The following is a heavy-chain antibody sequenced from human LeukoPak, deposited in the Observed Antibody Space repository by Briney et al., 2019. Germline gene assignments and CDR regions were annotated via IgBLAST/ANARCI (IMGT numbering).Heavy chain of an antibody. D-gene: IGHD1-26*01. J-gene: IGHJ4*02. Sequence: SETLSLTCAVYGGSFSGYYWSWIRQPPGKGLEWIGEINHSGSTNYNPSLKSRVTISVDTSKNQFSLKLSSVTAADTAVYYCASVDEWELPGGFDYWGQGTLVTVSS. V-gene: IGHV4-34*01. CDR1: GGSFSGYY. CDR2: INHSGST. CDR3: ASVDEWELPGGFDY.